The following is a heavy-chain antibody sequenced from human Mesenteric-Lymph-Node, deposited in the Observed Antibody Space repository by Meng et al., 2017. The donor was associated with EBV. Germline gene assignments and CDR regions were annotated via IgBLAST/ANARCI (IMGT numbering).Heavy chain of an antibody. D-gene: IGHD2-15*01. CDR1: GASFSGYY. CDR3: ARGRGSRLLFYSSFDS. Sequence: QVQLPHGGAGLLKPSETLSLTCAVYGASFSGYYWSWIRQPPGKGLEWIGEINHSGSTNCNPSLKSRVSVSLDTSKNQFSLKLSSVTAADTAVFYCARGRGSRLLFYSSFDSWGQGTLVTVSS. V-gene: IGHV4-34*01. CDR2: INHSGST. J-gene: IGHJ4*02.